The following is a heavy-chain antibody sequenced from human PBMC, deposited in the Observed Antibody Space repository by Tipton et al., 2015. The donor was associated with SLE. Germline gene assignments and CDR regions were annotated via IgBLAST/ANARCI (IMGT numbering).Heavy chain of an antibody. CDR2: ISGSGGST. CDR1: GFTFSSYA. Sequence: GSLRLSCAASGFTFSSYAMSWVRQAPGKGLEWVSAISGSGGSTYYADSVKGRFTISRDNSKNTLYLQMNSLRAEDTAVYYCAKDLCPGIAAAGKVSFDYWGQGTLVTVSS. D-gene: IGHD6-13*01. CDR3: AKDLCPGIAAAGKVSFDY. J-gene: IGHJ4*02. V-gene: IGHV3-23*01.